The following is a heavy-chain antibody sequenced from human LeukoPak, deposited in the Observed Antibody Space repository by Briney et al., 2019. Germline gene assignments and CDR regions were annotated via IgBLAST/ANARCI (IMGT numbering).Heavy chain of an antibody. V-gene: IGHV3-21*01. CDR1: GFTFRSYS. Sequence: GSLRLSCAASGFTFRSYSMNWVRQAPGKGLEGVSSISSSGSYIYYADSVKGRFTISRDNAKNSLYLQMNSLRAEDTAVYYCASGVHCSSTSCYPWDYYYMDVWGKGTTVTVSS. J-gene: IGHJ6*03. CDR3: ASGVHCSSTSCYPWDYYYMDV. CDR2: ISSSGSYI. D-gene: IGHD2-2*01.